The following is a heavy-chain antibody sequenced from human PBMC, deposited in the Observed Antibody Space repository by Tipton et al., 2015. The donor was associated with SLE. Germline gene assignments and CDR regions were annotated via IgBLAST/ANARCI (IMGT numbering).Heavy chain of an antibody. CDR3: SKFMVQGDKGYYCGMDF. CDR1: GFTFDDYV. Sequence: SLRLSCAASGFTFDDYVMHRVPQPPGKGLEWVSGICWNRGRICYADSVKGRFTISRDNAKNSLYLQMNSLRAEDTALYYCSKFMVQGDKGYYCGMDFWGQASTVTVSS. D-gene: IGHD3-10*01. V-gene: IGHV3-9*01. CDR2: ICWNRGRI. J-gene: IGHJ6*02.